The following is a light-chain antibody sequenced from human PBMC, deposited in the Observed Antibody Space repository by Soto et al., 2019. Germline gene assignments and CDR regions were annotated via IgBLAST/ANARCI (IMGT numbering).Light chain of an antibody. CDR1: NSDVGAYKF. J-gene: IGLJ2*01. V-gene: IGLV2-14*03. CDR2: DVT. CDR3: ASYTSRNTLL. Sequence: QSVLTQPASVSGSPGQSITISCTGTNSDVGAYKFVSWYQQHPGKAPTLLIYDVTNRPSGVADRFSGSKSDNTASLTISGLQADDEADYYCASYTSRNTLLFGGGTQLTVL.